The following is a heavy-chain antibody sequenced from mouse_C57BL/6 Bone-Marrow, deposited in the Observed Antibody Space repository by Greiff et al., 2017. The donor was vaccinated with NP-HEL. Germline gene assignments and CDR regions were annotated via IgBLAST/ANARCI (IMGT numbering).Heavy chain of an antibody. J-gene: IGHJ4*01. CDR1: GYTFTSYW. Sequence: VQLQQPGAELVKPGASVKMSCKASGYTFTSYWITWVKQRPGQGLEWIGDIYPGSGSTNYNEKFKSKATLTVDTSSSTAYMQLSSLTSEDSAVYYCEIYYYGKDYAMNYWGQGTSVTVSS. CDR2: IYPGSGST. V-gene: IGHV1-55*01. D-gene: IGHD1-1*01. CDR3: EIYYYGKDYAMNY.